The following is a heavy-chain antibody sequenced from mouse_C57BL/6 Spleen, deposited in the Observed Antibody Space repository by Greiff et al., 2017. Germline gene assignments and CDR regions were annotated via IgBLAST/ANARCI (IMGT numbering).Heavy chain of an antibody. D-gene: IGHD2-1*01. Sequence: QVQLQQPGAELVKPGASVMMSCKASGYTFTSYWITWVKQRPGQGLEWIGDIYPGSGSTNYNEKFKSKATLTVDTSSSTAYMQLSSLTSEDSAVYYCARSLYGNYDWFAYWGQGTLVTVSA. J-gene: IGHJ3*01. CDR3: ARSLYGNYDWFAY. V-gene: IGHV1-55*01. CDR2: IYPGSGST. CDR1: GYTFTSYW.